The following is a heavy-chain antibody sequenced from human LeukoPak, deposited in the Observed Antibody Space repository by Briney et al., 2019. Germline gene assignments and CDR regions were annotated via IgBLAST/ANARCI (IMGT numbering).Heavy chain of an antibody. CDR1: GYTFTSYG. Sequence: ASVKVSCKASGYTFTSYGISWVRQAPGQGLEWMGWISAYNGNTNYAQKLQGRVTMTTDTSTSTAHMELRSLRSDDTAVYYCARGRATAGTNSRPFDPWGQGTLVTVSS. D-gene: IGHD6-13*01. CDR3: ARGRATAGTNSRPFDP. CDR2: ISAYNGNT. J-gene: IGHJ5*02. V-gene: IGHV1-18*01.